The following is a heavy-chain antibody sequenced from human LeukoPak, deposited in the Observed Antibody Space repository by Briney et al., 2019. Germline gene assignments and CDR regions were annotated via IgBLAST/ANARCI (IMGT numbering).Heavy chain of an antibody. J-gene: IGHJ3*02. Sequence: GGSLRLSCAASGFTVNNNYMTWVRQAPGKGLEWVSPLYSGGSTNFADSVKGRFSIPRGNSKNTLYLQMNSLRAEDTAVYYCARWTSFHSFDIWGQGTMVTVSS. CDR2: LYSGGST. CDR3: ARWTSFHSFDI. V-gene: IGHV3-53*01. CDR1: GFTVNNNY. D-gene: IGHD1-1*01.